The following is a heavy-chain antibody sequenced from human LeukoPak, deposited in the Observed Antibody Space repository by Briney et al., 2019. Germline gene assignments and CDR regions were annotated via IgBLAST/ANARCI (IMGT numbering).Heavy chain of an antibody. Sequence: GASVKVSCKASGYTFTGYYMHWVRQAPGQGLEWMGWINPNSGGTNYAQKFQGRVTMARDTSISTAYMELSRLRSDDTAVYYCARDYVFSGSSWYSRYYYYYMDVWGKGTTVTVSS. V-gene: IGHV1-2*02. CDR3: ARDYVFSGSSWYSRYYYYYMDV. CDR2: INPNSGGT. D-gene: IGHD6-13*01. CDR1: GYTFTGYY. J-gene: IGHJ6*03.